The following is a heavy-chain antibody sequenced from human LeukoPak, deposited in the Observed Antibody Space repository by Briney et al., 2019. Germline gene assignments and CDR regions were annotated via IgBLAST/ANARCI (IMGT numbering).Heavy chain of an antibody. CDR1: GFTFSSYA. CDR2: IGLITTTT. J-gene: IGHJ6*02. Sequence: GGSLRLSCAASGFTFSSYAMNWVRQTPGGGLEWLSYIGLITTTTSYADSVEGRFTISRDNAKNSLFLQMNSLKVDDTAVYFCARDTREGLDVWGLGTTVTVSS. CDR3: ARDTREGLDV. V-gene: IGHV3-48*01.